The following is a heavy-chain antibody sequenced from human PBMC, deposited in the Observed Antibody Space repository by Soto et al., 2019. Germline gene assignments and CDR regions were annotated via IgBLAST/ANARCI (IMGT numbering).Heavy chain of an antibody. Sequence: SETLSLTCTVSGGSISSSSYYWVWIRQPPGKGLEWIGSIYYSGSTYYNPSLKSRVTISVDTSKNQFSLKLSSVTAADTAVYYCARPLPRAAAGTSWFDPWGQGTLVTVSS. J-gene: IGHJ5*02. CDR3: ARPLPRAAAGTSWFDP. CDR2: IYYSGST. V-gene: IGHV4-39*01. D-gene: IGHD6-13*01. CDR1: GGSISSSSYY.